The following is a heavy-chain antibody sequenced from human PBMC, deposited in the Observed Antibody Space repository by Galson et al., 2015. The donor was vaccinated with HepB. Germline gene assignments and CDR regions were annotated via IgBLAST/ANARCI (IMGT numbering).Heavy chain of an antibody. D-gene: IGHD3-22*01. CDR3: ARDRYYYDSSGYYRNAEYFQH. CDR1: GYTFTSYA. J-gene: IGHJ1*01. CDR2: INTNTGNP. V-gene: IGHV7-4-1*02. Sequence: SVKVSCKASGYTFTSYAMNWVRQAPGQGLEWMGWINTNTGNPTYAQGFTGRFVFSLDTSVSTAYLQISSLKAEDTAVYYCARDRYYYDSSGYYRNAEYFQHWGQGTLVTVSS.